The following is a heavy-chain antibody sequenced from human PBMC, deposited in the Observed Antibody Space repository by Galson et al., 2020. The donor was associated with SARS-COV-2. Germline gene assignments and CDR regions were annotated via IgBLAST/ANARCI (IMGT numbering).Heavy chain of an antibody. CDR1: GFTFSSYA. V-gene: IGHV3-30*04. CDR3: ARGRRDFDY. CDR2: ISYDGSNK. J-gene: IGHJ4*02. Sequence: GGSLRLSCAASGFTFSSYAMHWVRQAPGKGLEWVAVISYDGSNKYYADSVKGRFTISRDNSKNTLYLQMNSLRAEDTAVYYCARGRRDFDYWGQGTLVTVSS.